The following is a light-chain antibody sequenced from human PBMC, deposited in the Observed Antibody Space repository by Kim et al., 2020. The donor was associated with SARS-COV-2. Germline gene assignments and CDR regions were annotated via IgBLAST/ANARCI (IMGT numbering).Light chain of an antibody. J-gene: IGLJ3*02. CDR3: QTWDTGIRV. V-gene: IGLV4-69*01. CDR1: SGHSSYA. Sequence: ASVKLTCTLSSGHSSYAIAWHQQQPEKGPRYVMKVNRDGSHTKGDGIPDRFSGARSGAERYLTISSLQSEDEADYYCQTWDTGIRVFGGGTQLTVL. CDR2: VNRDGSH.